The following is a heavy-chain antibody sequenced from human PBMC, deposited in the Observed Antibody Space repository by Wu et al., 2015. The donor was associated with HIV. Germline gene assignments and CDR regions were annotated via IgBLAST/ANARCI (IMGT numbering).Heavy chain of an antibody. CDR1: GYTFTGYH. J-gene: IGHJ4*02. Sequence: QVQLVQSGAEVKKPRASVKVSCKASGYTFTGYHIHWVRQAPGQGLEWMGWISTYNDNTNYAQKFQGRVTMTADTSTNTAYMELRSLRSDDTAVYYCARGNYDSRGYFIYWGQGTLVTVSS. CDR3: ARGNYDSRGYFIY. D-gene: IGHD3-22*01. CDR2: ISTYNDNT. V-gene: IGHV1-18*04.